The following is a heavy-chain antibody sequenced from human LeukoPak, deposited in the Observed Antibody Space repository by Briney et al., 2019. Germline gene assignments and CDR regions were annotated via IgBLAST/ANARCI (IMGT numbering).Heavy chain of an antibody. CDR3: ARDFPLTGDYYFGAFDI. V-gene: IGHV3-21*01. Sequence: PGGSLRLSSAASGFIFSSYSMNWVRQAPGKGLEWVSSISSSSSYIYYADSVKGRFTISRDNAKNSLYLQMNSLRAEDTAVYYCARDFPLTGDYYFGAFDIWGQGTMVTVSS. D-gene: IGHD4-17*01. CDR2: ISSSSSYI. CDR1: GFIFSSYS. J-gene: IGHJ3*02.